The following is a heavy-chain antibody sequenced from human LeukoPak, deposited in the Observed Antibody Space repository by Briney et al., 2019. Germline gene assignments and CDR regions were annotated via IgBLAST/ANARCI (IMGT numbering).Heavy chain of an antibody. Sequence: PGGSLRLSCAASGFTFSGYGMHWVRQAPGKGLEWVAVISYDGSNKYYADSVKGRSTISRDNSKNTLYLQMNSLRAEDTAVYYCAKEVRYYDFWSGYYRPYYFDYWGQGTLVTVSS. CDR2: ISYDGSNK. CDR3: AKEVRYYDFWSGYYRPYYFDY. CDR1: GFTFSGYG. D-gene: IGHD3-3*01. V-gene: IGHV3-30*18. J-gene: IGHJ4*02.